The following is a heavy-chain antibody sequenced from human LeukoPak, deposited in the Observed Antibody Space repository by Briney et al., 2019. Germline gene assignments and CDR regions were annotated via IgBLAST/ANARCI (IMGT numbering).Heavy chain of an antibody. CDR2: ISAYNGNT. CDR1: GYTFTSYG. Sequence: ASVKVSCKASGYTFTSYGISWVRQAPGQGLEWMGWISAYNGNTSYAQKLQGRVTMTTDTSTSTAYMELRSLRSDDTAVYYCLVYYYDSSGYPYYFDYWGQGTLVTVSS. CDR3: LVYYYDSSGYPYYFDY. V-gene: IGHV1-18*01. D-gene: IGHD3-22*01. J-gene: IGHJ4*02.